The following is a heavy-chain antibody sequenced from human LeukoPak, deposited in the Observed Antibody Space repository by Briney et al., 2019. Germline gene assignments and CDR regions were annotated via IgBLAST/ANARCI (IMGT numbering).Heavy chain of an antibody. J-gene: IGHJ4*02. D-gene: IGHD6-13*01. V-gene: IGHV4-39*02. CDR2: IYYTGRT. CDR1: GGSISSSSYY. CDR3: ARDLGGIAAAGNDY. Sequence: SETLSLTCTVSGGSISSSSYYWGWIRQPPGKGLEWIGSIYYTGRTYYNASLKSRVTISVDTSKNQLSLKLSSVTAAETAVYYCARDLGGIAAAGNDYWGQGTLVTVSS.